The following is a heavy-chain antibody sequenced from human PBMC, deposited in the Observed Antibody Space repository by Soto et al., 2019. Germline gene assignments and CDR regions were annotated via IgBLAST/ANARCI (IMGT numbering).Heavy chain of an antibody. V-gene: IGHV3-74*01. J-gene: IGHJ4*02. D-gene: IGHD3-10*01. CDR2: INNDGSST. CDR3: AGHPHGSGSYFLG. Sequence: EVQLVESGGGLVQPGGSLRLSCAASGFTFSSYWMHWVRQAPGKGLVWVSRINNDGSSTTYADSVKGRFTISRDNTKTTLHLQMNSLRAEDKAVYYCAGHPHGSGSYFLGWGQGTLVTVSS. CDR1: GFTFSSYW.